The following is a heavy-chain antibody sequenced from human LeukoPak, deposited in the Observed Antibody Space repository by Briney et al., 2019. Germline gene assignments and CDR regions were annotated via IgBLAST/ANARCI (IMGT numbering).Heavy chain of an antibody. CDR1: GFTFDDYA. Sequence: PGGSLRLSCAASGFTFDDYAMHWVRQVPGKGLDWVSLITWDGGSTYYADSVKGRFTISRDNSKNSLYLQMNSLRAEDTALYYCAKDARNYFDYWGQGTLVTVSS. CDR3: AKDARNYFDY. CDR2: ITWDGGST. V-gene: IGHV3-43D*03. J-gene: IGHJ4*02. D-gene: IGHD6-6*01.